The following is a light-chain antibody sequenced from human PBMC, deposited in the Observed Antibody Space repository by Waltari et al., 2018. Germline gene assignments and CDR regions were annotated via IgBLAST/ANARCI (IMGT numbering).Light chain of an antibody. V-gene: IGKV4-1*01. Sequence: DIVMTQSPDSLAVSLGERATINCKFSPSVLYRSNNKNDLAWYQQKPGQPPKLLIYWASTRESGVPHRFSGSGSGTDFTLTISSLQAEDVAVYYCQQYYRTPQTFGQGTKVEIK. CDR2: WAS. CDR3: QQYYRTPQT. J-gene: IGKJ1*01. CDR1: PSVLYRSNNKND.